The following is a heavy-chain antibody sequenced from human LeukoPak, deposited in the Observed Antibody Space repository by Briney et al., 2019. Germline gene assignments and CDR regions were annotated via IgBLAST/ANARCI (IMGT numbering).Heavy chain of an antibody. D-gene: IGHD3-3*01. CDR2: IYHSGST. V-gene: IGHV4-38-2*02. J-gene: IGHJ5*02. CDR1: GYSISSGYY. Sequence: KPSETLSLTCTVSGYSISSGYYWGWIRQPPGKGLEWIGSIYHSGSTYYNPSLKSRVTISVDTSKNQFSLKLSSVTAADTAVYYCARVRRYDFWSGPGGRPNWFDPWGQGTLVTVSS. CDR3: ARVRRYDFWSGPGGRPNWFDP.